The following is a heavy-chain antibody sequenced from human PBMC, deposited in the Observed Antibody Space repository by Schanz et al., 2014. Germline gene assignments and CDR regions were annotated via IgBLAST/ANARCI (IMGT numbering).Heavy chain of an antibody. Sequence: QVQLVQSGVEVKRPGASVRVSYKASGYTFTSYYMHWVRQAPGQGLEWMGIINPSGGSTSYAQKFQGRVTMTADKSTSTVYMEVSGLRSEDTAVYYCAKVDRTRYYAMDVWGQGTTXTVSS. V-gene: IGHV1-46*01. D-gene: IGHD3-9*01. CDR1: GYTFTSYY. CDR3: AKVDRTRYYAMDV. CDR2: INPSGGST. J-gene: IGHJ6*02.